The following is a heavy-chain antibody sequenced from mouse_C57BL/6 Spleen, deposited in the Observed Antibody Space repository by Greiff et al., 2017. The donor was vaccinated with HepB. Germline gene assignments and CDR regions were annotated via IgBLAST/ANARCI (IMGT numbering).Heavy chain of an antibody. J-gene: IGHJ1*03. V-gene: IGHV1-61*01. D-gene: IGHD2-14*01. Sequence: VQLQQPGAELVRPGSSVKLSCKASGYTFTSYWMDWVKQRPGQGLEWIGNIYPSDSETHYNQKFKDKATLTVDKSSSTAYMQLSSLTSEYSAVDYCARGRIGYWYFDVWGTGTTVTVSS. CDR1: GYTFTSYW. CDR2: IYPSDSET. CDR3: ARGRIGYWYFDV.